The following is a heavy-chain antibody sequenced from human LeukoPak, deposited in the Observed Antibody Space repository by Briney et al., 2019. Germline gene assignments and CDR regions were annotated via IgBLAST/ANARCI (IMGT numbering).Heavy chain of an antibody. D-gene: IGHD5-18*01. CDR1: GFSFRDHD. Sequence: PGGSLRLSCAASGFSFRDHDMHWVRQSKGKGLEWVSAIHTSGHTYYPDSVKGRFAISRENPKNSLYLQMNSLRVEDTAVYYCVRGYSYGLYYFDSWGQGALVTVSS. J-gene: IGHJ4*02. CDR3: VRGYSYGLYYFDS. CDR2: IHTSGHT. V-gene: IGHV3-13*01.